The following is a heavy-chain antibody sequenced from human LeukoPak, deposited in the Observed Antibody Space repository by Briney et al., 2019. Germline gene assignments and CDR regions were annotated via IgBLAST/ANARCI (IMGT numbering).Heavy chain of an antibody. CDR3: ARDNLHSLVDY. D-gene: IGHD2-15*01. J-gene: IGHJ4*02. V-gene: IGHV1-69-2*01. CDR2: VDPEDGET. Sequence: ASVKVSCKVSGYTFTDYYMHWVQQAPGKGLEWMGLVDPEDGETIYAEKFQGRVTMTTDTSTSTAYMELRSLRSDDTAVYYCARDNLHSLVDYWGQGTLVTVSS. CDR1: GYTFTDYY.